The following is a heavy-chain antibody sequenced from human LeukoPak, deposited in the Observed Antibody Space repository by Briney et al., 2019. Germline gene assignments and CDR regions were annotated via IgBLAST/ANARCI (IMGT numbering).Heavy chain of an antibody. Sequence: GGSLRLSCAASGFTFSSYSMNWVRQAPGKGLEWVSSISSSSSYIYYADSVKGRFTISRDNAKNSLYLQMNSLRAEDTAVYYCAMGLTSSGLYGGNYWGQGTLVTVSS. V-gene: IGHV3-21*01. CDR2: ISSSSSYI. J-gene: IGHJ4*02. CDR1: GFTFSSYS. CDR3: AMGLTSSGLYGGNY. D-gene: IGHD6-19*01.